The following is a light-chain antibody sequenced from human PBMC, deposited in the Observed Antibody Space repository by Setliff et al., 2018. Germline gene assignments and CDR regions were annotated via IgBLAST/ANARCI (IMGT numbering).Light chain of an antibody. CDR2: EVS. Sequence: QSVLTQPASVSGFPGQSITISCTGSGSDVGDYKYVSWYQQHPGKAPKLIIYEVSNRPSGVSNRFSGSKSGNTASLSISGLQAEDEADYYCSSYTSSSTLYVFGTGTKVTVL. CDR1: GSDVGDYKY. V-gene: IGLV2-14*01. CDR3: SSYTSSSTLYV. J-gene: IGLJ1*01.